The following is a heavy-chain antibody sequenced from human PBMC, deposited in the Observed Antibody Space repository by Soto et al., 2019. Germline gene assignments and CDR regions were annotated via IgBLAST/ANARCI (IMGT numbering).Heavy chain of an antibody. V-gene: IGHV5-51*01. CDR2: IYPGDSDT. D-gene: IGHD3-10*01. CDR1: GYSFTSYW. CDR3: ARQREWFGELFNFNYYYMDV. J-gene: IGHJ6*03. Sequence: GESLKISCKGSGYSFTSYWIGWVRQMPGKGLEWMGIIYPGDSDTRYSPSFQGQVTISADKSISTAYLQWSSLKASDTAMYYCARQREWFGELFNFNYYYMDVCGKGTTVTVSS.